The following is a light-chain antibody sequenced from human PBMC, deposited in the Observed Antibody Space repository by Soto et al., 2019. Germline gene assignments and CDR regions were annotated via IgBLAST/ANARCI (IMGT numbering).Light chain of an antibody. CDR2: GAS. CDR1: QSIGTY. Sequence: DIQITQSPCSLPSFLLDIIIITCRASQSIGTYLSWYQQKPGKAPKLLIYGASNLQSGVPSRFSGSGSETGFTLTISSLQPEDFATYYCQQSYSAPRTFGQGTKVDIK. J-gene: IGKJ2*01. CDR3: QQSYSAPRT. V-gene: IGKV1-39*01.